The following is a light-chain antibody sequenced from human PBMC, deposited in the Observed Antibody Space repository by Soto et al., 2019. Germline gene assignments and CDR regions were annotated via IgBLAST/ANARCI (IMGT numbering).Light chain of an antibody. J-gene: IGKJ1*01. CDR3: QQSYSLPWT. Sequence: DIQMTQSPSSLSASIGDGVTITCLASQTISAFLNWYQLKPGKAPKLLIYAASTLQSGVPSRFSGSGSGADFTLTISSLQPEDFATYHCQQSYSLPWTFGQGTTVGIK. CDR2: AAS. V-gene: IGKV1-39*01. CDR1: QTISAF.